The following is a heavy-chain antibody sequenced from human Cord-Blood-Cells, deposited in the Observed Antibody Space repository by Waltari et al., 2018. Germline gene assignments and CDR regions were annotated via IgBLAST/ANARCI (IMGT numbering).Heavy chain of an antibody. CDR2: INHSGST. D-gene: IGHD6-13*01. J-gene: IGHJ4*02. CDR1: GGSFSGYY. V-gene: IGHV4-34*01. Sequence: QLQLQQWGAGLLKPSETLSLTCAVYGGSFSGYYWSWIRQPPGKGLEWIGEINHSGSTNYNPSLKSRVTISVDTSKNQFSLKLSSVTAADTAVYYCARGYGSSWPTTNYFDYWGQGTLVTVSS. CDR3: ARGYGSSWPTTNYFDY.